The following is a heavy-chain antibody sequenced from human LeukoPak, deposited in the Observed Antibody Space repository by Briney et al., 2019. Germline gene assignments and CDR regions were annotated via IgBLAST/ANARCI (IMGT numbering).Heavy chain of an antibody. CDR1: GFTFSSYW. D-gene: IGHD5-18*01. V-gene: IGHV3-7*01. CDR3: ARAPGYSYGSPFPFDY. CDR2: IKQDGSEK. Sequence: SGGSLRLSCAASGFTFSSYWMSWVRQAPGEGLEWVANIKQDGSEKYYVDSVKGRFTISRDNAKNSLYLQMNSLRAEDTAVYYCARAPGYSYGSPFPFDYWGQGTLVTVSS. J-gene: IGHJ4*02.